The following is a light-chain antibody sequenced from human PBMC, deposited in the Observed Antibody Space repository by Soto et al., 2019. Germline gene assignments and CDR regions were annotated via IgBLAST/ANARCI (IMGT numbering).Light chain of an antibody. J-gene: IGLJ3*02. CDR3: CAYVSSITLL. CDR2: EGS. Sequence: QSALTQPASVSGSPGQSITISFTGTSSDVGGYDLVSWYQQHPGKAPKLIIYEGSQRPSGISNRFSGSKSGNTASLIISGLQGDDEGDYYCCAYVSSITLLSGGGTKLTVL. V-gene: IGLV2-23*01. CDR1: SSDVGGYDL.